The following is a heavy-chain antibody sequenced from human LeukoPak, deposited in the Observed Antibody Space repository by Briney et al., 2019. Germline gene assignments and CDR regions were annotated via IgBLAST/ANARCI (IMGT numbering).Heavy chain of an antibody. CDR3: ARVGSGSYFLDGFDI. CDR2: IWYDGSIK. V-gene: IGHV3-33*01. Sequence: PGGSLRLSCAASGFTFSSYGMHWVRQAPGKGLEWVAVIWYDGSIKYYADSVKGQFTISRDNPKNTLYLQMNSLRAEDTAVYYCARVGSGSYFLDGFDIWGQGTMVTVSS. CDR1: GFTFSSYG. D-gene: IGHD1-26*01. J-gene: IGHJ3*02.